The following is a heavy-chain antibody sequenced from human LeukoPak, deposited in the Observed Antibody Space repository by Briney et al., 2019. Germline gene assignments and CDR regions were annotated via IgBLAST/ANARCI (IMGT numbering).Heavy chain of an antibody. J-gene: IGHJ4*02. CDR2: IRSKAYGGTT. CDR1: GFTFGDYA. D-gene: IGHD1-26*01. CDR3: TRDLHTWEQLFDY. Sequence: GGSLTLSCTASGFTFGDYAMSWVGQAPGKGLEWVGFIRSKAYGGTTEYAASVKGRFTISGDDSKSIAYLQMNSLKTEDTAVYYCTRDLHTWEQLFDYWGQRTVVTDSS. V-gene: IGHV3-49*04.